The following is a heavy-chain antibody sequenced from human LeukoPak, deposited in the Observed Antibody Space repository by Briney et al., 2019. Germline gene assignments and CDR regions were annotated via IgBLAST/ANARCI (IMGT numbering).Heavy chain of an antibody. Sequence: PSETLSLTCTVSGGSISSSSYYWGRIPQPPGKGLEWNRNIYYSGSTYYNPSLKSRLTISVDTSKNQCSLKLSSVTAADTAVYYCAILHRGVPAYYFDYWGQGTLVTVSS. CDR3: AILHRGVPAYYFDY. J-gene: IGHJ4*02. CDR1: GGSISSSSYY. V-gene: IGHV4-39*01. CDR2: IYYSGST. D-gene: IGHD1-14*01.